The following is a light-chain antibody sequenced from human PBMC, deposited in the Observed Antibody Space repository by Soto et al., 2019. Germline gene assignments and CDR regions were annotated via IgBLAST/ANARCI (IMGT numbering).Light chain of an antibody. CDR2: GAS. Sequence: AIQMSQSPSSLSASVGDRVTITCRASQGIGTELGWYQLKPGKAPKLLVYGASTLQRGVLPRFSGSGSGTDFTLTISSLQPDDFTTYYCLQDFSYPRTFGQGTKVDIK. J-gene: IGKJ1*01. CDR3: LQDFSYPRT. CDR1: QGIGTE. V-gene: IGKV1-6*02.